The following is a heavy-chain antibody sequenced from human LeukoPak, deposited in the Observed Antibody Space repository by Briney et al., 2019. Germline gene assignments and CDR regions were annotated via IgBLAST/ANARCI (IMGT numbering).Heavy chain of an antibody. V-gene: IGHV4-30-4*01. CDR1: GGSISSSDYY. J-gene: IGHJ4*02. Sequence: PSETLSLTCTVSGGSISSSDYYWTWIRQPPGKGLEWIGYIYYSGSTYYNPSLKSRVTISVDTSKNQFSLKLSSVTAADTAVYYCAGGRITMVRGLEVSWGYWGQGTLVTVSS. CDR3: AGGRITMVRGLEVSWGY. CDR2: IYYSGST. D-gene: IGHD3-10*01.